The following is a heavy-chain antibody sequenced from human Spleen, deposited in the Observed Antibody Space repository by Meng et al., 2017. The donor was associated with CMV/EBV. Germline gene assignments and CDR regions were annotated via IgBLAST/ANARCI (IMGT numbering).Heavy chain of an antibody. Sequence: LRLSCTVSGDSISSSDYYWNWIRQSPGRGLEWIGNIYYSGSTYYSPSLKSRVIISVDTSKNKFSLKLSAVTAADTAVYYCARDTNDFWSDYLVSAFDMWGQGTMVTVSS. CDR1: GDSISSSDYY. CDR3: ARDTNDFWSDYLVSAFDM. V-gene: IGHV4-30-4*08. D-gene: IGHD3-3*01. CDR2: IYYSGST. J-gene: IGHJ3*02.